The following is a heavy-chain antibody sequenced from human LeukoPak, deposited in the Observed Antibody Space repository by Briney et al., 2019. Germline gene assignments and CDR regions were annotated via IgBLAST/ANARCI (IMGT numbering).Heavy chain of an antibody. J-gene: IGHJ4*02. D-gene: IGHD3-3*01. CDR2: IIPIFGTA. CDR3: ARGHEWLFDY. CDR1: GGTFNSYA. V-gene: IGHV1-69*05. Sequence: ASVKVSCKASGGTFNSYAISWVRQAPGQGLEWMGRIIPIFGTANYAQKFQGRVTITTDESTSTAYMELSSLRSEDTAVYYCARGHEWLFDYWGQGTLVTVSS.